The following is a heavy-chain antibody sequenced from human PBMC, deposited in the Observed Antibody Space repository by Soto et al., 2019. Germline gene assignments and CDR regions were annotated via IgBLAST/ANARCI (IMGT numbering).Heavy chain of an antibody. V-gene: IGHV3-23*01. CDR3: AKGGHWPQLAHFDY. D-gene: IGHD6-13*01. J-gene: IGHJ4*02. Sequence: MRHPCAAFEFTISNYALSWVRKNTGKGLEWVSAISGSGGSTYYADSVKGRFTISRDNSKNTMYLQMNSLRAEDTAVYFCAKGGHWPQLAHFDYWGQGILVSVSS. CDR2: ISGSGGST. CDR1: EFTISNYA.